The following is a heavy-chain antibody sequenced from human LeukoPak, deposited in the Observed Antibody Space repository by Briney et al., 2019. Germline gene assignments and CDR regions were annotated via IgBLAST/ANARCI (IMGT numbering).Heavy chain of an antibody. CDR1: GFIFNTYG. V-gene: IGHV3-30*02. CDR2: TRDDGSKN. J-gene: IGHJ4*02. Sequence: GGSQTLSCVASGFIFNTYGMHWVRQAPGKGLERVPYTRDDGSKNWYGDSVKGRFTIFRDNSKNTLYLQMNSLRGEDTAVYYCANGDCRGGRCSSGAYWGQGTLVAVSS. CDR3: ANGDCRGGRCSSGAY. D-gene: IGHD2-15*01.